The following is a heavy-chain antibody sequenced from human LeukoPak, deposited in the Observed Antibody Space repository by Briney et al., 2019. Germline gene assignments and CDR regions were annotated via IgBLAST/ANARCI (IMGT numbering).Heavy chain of an antibody. Sequence: GGSLRLSCAASGFTFSSYTMNCGRQAPGKGLEWVSSITSNTRYIFYTDSVKGRFTISRDNAKNSLYLQMNTLRAEDTAVYYCAELGITMIGGVWGKGTTVTISS. V-gene: IGHV3-21*01. CDR3: AELGITMIGGV. CDR1: GFTFSSYT. J-gene: IGHJ6*04. CDR2: ITSNTRYI. D-gene: IGHD3-10*02.